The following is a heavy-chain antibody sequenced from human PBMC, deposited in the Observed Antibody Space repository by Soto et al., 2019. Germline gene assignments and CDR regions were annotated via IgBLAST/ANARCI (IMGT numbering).Heavy chain of an antibody. D-gene: IGHD1-26*01. CDR1: GFRFWTYS. V-gene: IGHV3-23*01. J-gene: IGHJ4*02. CDR3: ARDDGGESGRFTFDN. CDR2: ISGDGSAT. Sequence: EVNLLESGGGLVQPGESLRLSCAALGFRFWTYSMSWVRQAPGKGLEWVSGISGDGSATSYADSLKGRFTVSRDNSKDTLFLQMNTLRVEDTAVYYCARDDGGESGRFTFDNWGQGTLVTVSS.